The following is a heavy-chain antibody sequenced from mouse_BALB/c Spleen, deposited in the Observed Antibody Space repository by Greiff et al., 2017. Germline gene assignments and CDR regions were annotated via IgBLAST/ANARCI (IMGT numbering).Heavy chain of an antibody. CDR1: GYTFTSYW. J-gene: IGHJ3*01. V-gene: IGHV1-87*01. CDR2: IYPGDGDT. CDR3: ARSGYGNYPFAY. Sequence: VQLQESGAELARPGASVKLSCKASGYTFTSYWMQWVKQRPGQGLEWIGAIYPGDGDTRYTQKFKGKATLTADKSSSTAYMQLSSLASEDSAVYCCARSGYGNYPFAYWGQGTLVTVSA. D-gene: IGHD2-1*01.